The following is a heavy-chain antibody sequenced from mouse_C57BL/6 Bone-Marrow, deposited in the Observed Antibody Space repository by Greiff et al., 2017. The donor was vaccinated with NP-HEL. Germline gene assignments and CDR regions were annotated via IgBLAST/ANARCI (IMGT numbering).Heavy chain of an antibody. Sequence: EVQLQQSGPVLVKPGASVKMSCKASGYTFTDYYMNWVKQSHGKSLEWIGVINPYNGGTSYNPKFKGKATLTVDKSSSTAYMELNSLTSEDSAVYYCARPHSNARDYWGQGTSVTVSS. CDR2: INPYNGGT. D-gene: IGHD2-5*01. CDR3: ARPHSNARDY. CDR1: GYTFTDYY. J-gene: IGHJ4*01. V-gene: IGHV1-19*01.